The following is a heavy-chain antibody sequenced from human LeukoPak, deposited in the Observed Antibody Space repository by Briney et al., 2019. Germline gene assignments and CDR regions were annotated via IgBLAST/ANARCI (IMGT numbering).Heavy chain of an antibody. CDR1: GFTFSSYM. Sequence: GGSLRLSCAASGFTFSSYMMTWVRQAPGKGLEWVANIKPDGGEKFYVDSVRGRFTISRDNAKNSLYLQMNSLRAEDTAVYYCAREARLVPSAHDAFDIWGQGTMVTVSS. CDR3: AREARLVPSAHDAFDI. V-gene: IGHV3-7*01. D-gene: IGHD6-19*01. CDR2: IKPDGGEK. J-gene: IGHJ3*02.